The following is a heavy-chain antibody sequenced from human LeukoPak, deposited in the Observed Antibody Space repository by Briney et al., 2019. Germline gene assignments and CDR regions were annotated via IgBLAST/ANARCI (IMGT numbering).Heavy chain of an antibody. CDR3: VKKAARYCSGGSCYPGGPDY. CDR1: GFTFSSYA. V-gene: IGHV3-64D*06. Sequence: PGGSLRLSCSASGFTFSSYAMHWVRQAPGKGLEYVSAISSNGGSTYYADSVKGRFTISRDNSKNTLYLQMSSLRAEDTAVYYCVKKAARYCSGGSCYPGGPDYWGQGTLVTVSS. J-gene: IGHJ4*02. D-gene: IGHD2-15*01. CDR2: ISSNGGST.